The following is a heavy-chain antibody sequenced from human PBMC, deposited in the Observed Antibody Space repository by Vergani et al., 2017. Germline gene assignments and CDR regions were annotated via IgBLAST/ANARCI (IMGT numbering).Heavy chain of an antibody. V-gene: IGHV3-9*01. CDR3: ARTKTYYDFWSGYSTHDAFDI. D-gene: IGHD3-3*01. CDR2: ISWNSGSI. J-gene: IGHJ3*02. CDR1: GFTFDDYA. Sequence: EVQLVESGGGLVQPGRSLRLSCAASGFTFDDYAMHWVRQAPGKGLEWVSGISWNSGSIGYADSVKGRFTISRDNAKNSLYLQMNSLRAEDTAVYYCARTKTYYDFWSGYSTHDAFDIWGQGTMVTVSS.